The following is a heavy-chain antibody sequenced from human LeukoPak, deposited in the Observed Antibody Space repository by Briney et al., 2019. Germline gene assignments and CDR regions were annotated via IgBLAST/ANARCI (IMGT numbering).Heavy chain of an antibody. CDR3: ASEGY. CDR2: ISSSGSSI. CDR1: GFTLTTYS. Sequence: GGSLRLSCAVSGFTLTTYSMHWVRQAPGKGLEWVSAISSSGSSIYYADSVKGRFTISRDSAKSSQYLQMNSLRAEDTAVCYCASEGYWGQGTLVTVSS. J-gene: IGHJ4*02. V-gene: IGHV3-21*01.